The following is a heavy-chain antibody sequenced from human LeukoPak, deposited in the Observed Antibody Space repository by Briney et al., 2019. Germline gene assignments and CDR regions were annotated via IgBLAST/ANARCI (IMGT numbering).Heavy chain of an antibody. J-gene: IGHJ4*02. CDR1: GYSCTSYV. D-gene: IGHD2-15*01. Sequence: ASVKVSSRASGYSCTSYVSSWVRQAPGQGVEGMGWVSASNGNTNYTQQFHGRVTMTTDTSTSRAYKQLRSLRSDDTAVYYCARSGHTRSWWASESQYSPRGDYWGQGTLVTVSS. CDR3: ARSGHTRSWWASESQYSPRGDY. CDR2: VSASNGNT. V-gene: IGHV1-18*01.